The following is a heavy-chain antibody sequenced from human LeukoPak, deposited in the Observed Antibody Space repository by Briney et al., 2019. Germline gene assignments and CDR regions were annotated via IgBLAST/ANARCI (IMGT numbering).Heavy chain of an antibody. V-gene: IGHV1-69*01. CDR1: GGTFISYA. CDR3: ASGYGDYDATDY. J-gene: IGHJ4*02. D-gene: IGHD4-17*01. CDR2: IIPIFGTA. Sequence: SVKVSCKASGGTFISYAISWVRQAPGQGLEWMGGIIPIFGTASYAQKFQGRVTITADESTSTAYMELSSLRSEDTAVYYCASGYGDYDATDYWGQGTLVTVSS.